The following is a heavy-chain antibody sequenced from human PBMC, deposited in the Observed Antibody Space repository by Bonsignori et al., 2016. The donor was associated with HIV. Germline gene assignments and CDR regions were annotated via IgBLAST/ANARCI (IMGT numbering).Heavy chain of an antibody. J-gene: IGHJ4*02. V-gene: IGHV3-66*01. CDR3: ARELGITFDY. CDR2: IYSGGST. Sequence: VRQAPGKGLEWVSVIYSGGSTYYADSVKGRFTISRDNSKNTLYLQMNSLRAEDTAAYYCARELGITFDYWGQGTLVTVSS. D-gene: IGHD7-27*01.